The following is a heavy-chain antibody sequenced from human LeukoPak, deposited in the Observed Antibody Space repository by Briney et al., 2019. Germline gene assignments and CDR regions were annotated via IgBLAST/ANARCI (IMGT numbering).Heavy chain of an antibody. CDR1: GFTFSSFA. J-gene: IGHJ4*02. Sequence: GGSLRLSCVASGFTFSSFAMHWVRQTPGKGLEWVAVISYDGSNKDYADSVQGRFTISRDNSKNTLYLQVGSLRVEDTAVYYCARGHTPNVVSATPYWGQGTPVTVSS. CDR2: ISYDGSNK. D-gene: IGHD2-15*01. V-gene: IGHV3-30-3*01. CDR3: ARGHTPNVVSATPY.